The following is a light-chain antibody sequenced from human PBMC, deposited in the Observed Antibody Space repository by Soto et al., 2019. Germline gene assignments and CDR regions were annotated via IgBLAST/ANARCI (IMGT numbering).Light chain of an antibody. V-gene: IGKV3-15*01. Sequence: EIVMTQSPGTLSVSPGERATLSCRASQSINKNLAWYQQKPGRAPRLLIYGVSTRASGIPARFSGSGSETEFTLTISSLQSEDFAVYYCQQYDNWPPYTFGQGTKV. CDR3: QQYDNWPPYT. CDR2: GVS. CDR1: QSINKN. J-gene: IGKJ2*01.